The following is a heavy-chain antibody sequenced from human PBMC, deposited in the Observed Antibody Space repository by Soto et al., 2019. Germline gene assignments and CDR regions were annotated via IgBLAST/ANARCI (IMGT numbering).Heavy chain of an antibody. V-gene: IGHV1-24*01. CDR3: ARDRGYDFWSGSKGYYYYGMDV. Sequence: ASVKVSCKVSGYTLTELSMHWVRQAPGKGLEWMGGFDPEDGETIYAQKFQGRVTMTEDTSTDTAYMELSSLRSEDTAVYYCARDRGYDFWSGSKGYYYYGMDVWGQGTTVTVSS. J-gene: IGHJ6*02. CDR1: GYTLTELS. CDR2: FDPEDGET. D-gene: IGHD3-3*01.